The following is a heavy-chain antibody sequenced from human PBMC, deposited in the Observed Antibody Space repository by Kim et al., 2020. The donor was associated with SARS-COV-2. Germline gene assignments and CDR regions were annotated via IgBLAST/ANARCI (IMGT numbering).Heavy chain of an antibody. Sequence: ASVKVSCKASGYTFSVYHMHWVRQAPGQGLEWMGWIDPNGGGTNFAQKFQGRVTMTSDTSISTAYMELSSLRSDDTAVYYCTSQITGTSFQYWGQGTLVTVSS. D-gene: IGHD1-1*01. CDR2: IDPNGGGT. V-gene: IGHV1-2*02. CDR3: TSQITGTSFQY. CDR1: GYTFSVYH. J-gene: IGHJ4*02.